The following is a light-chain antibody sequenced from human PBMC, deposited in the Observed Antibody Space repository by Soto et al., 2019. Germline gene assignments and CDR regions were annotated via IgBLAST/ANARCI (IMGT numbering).Light chain of an antibody. V-gene: IGKV3-20*01. CDR1: QSVSSSY. Sequence: EIVLTQSPGTLSLSPGERATLSCRARQSVSSSYLAWYQQKPGQAPRLLIYGASSRATGIPDRFSGSWSGTDLTLTISRLEPEDFAVYYCQQYGSSGYTFGQGTKLEIK. J-gene: IGKJ2*01. CDR2: GAS. CDR3: QQYGSSGYT.